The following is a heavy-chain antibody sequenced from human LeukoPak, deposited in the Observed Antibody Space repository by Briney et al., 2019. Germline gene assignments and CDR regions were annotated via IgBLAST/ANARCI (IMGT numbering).Heavy chain of an antibody. CDR1: GYTFTSYD. J-gene: IGHJ6*02. CDR2: MNPNSGNT. D-gene: IGHD2-2*01. Sequence: ASVKVSCKASGYTFTSYDINWVRQATGQGLEWMGWMNPNSGNTGYAQKFQGRVTMTRNTSISTAYMELSSLRSEDTAVYYCARGSRLWTSCSEEYCYYYGMDVWGQGTTVTVSS. V-gene: IGHV1-8*01. CDR3: ARGSRLWTSCSEEYCYYYGMDV.